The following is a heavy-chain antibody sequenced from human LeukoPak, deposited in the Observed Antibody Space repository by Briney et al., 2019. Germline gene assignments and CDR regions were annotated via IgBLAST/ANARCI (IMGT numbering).Heavy chain of an antibody. D-gene: IGHD3-16*02. CDR3: ARVQGDVWGSYRLFDY. CDR1: GFSFSSAS. J-gene: IGHJ4*02. V-gene: IGHV3-48*01. Sequence: GGSLRLSCAASGFSFSSASTNWVRQTPGKGLEWVSYISGGSDAIYYADSVKGRFTISRDNAKRSLYLQLNNLRAEDTAVYYCARVQGDVWGSYRLFDYWGQGTLVTVSS. CDR2: ISGGSDAI.